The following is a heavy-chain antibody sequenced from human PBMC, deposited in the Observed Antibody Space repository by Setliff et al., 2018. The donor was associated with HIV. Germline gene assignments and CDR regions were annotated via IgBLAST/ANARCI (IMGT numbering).Heavy chain of an antibody. CDR2: ISESG. CDR1: GFAFSSQA. J-gene: IGHJ4*02. V-gene: IGHV3-23*01. CDR3: AGGSGSYYNALDY. D-gene: IGHD3-10*01. Sequence: GGSLRLSCAASGFAFSSQAMSWVRQAPGKGLDWVSVISESGYSADSVKGRFTISRDNSKNTLSLQMNSLRAEDTALYYCAGGSGSYYNALDYWGQGTLVTSPQ.